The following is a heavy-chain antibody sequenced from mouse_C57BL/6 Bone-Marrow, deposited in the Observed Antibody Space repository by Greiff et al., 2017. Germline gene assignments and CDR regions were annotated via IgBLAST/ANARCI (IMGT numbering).Heavy chain of an antibody. V-gene: IGHV5-17*01. CDR1: GFTFSDYG. CDR3: ARQDYPYAMDY. Sequence: DVQLVESGGGLVKPGGSLKLSCAASGFTFSDYGMHWVRQAPEKGLEWVAYISSGSSTIYYADTVKGRFTISRDNAKNTLFLQMTSLRSEDTAMYYCARQDYPYAMDYWGQGTSGTVSS. CDR2: ISSGSSTI. D-gene: IGHD5-5*01. J-gene: IGHJ4*01.